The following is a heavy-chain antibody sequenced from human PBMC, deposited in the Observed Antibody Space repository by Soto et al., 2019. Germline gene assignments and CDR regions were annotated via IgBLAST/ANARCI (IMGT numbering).Heavy chain of an antibody. CDR1: GFTFSSYS. CDR3: ARDKVRVGGGKYYYYGMDV. J-gene: IGHJ6*02. D-gene: IGHD3-16*01. CDR2: ISSSSSTI. V-gene: IGHV3-48*01. Sequence: EVQLVESGGGLVQPGGSLRLSCAASGFTFSSYSMNWVRQAPGKGLEWVSYISSSSSTIYYADSVKGRFTISRDNAKNSLYLQMNSLRAEDTAVYYCARDKVRVGGGKYYYYGMDVWGQGTTVTVSS.